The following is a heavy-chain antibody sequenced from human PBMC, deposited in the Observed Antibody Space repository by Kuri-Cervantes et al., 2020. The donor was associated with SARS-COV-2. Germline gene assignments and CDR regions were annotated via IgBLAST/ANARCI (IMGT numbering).Heavy chain of an antibody. CDR1: GYSFSTYD. J-gene: IGHJ4*02. D-gene: IGHD2-21*01. V-gene: IGHV1-8*02. Sequence: ASVKVSCKASGYSFSTYDINWVRQAAGQGLEWMGWLNPDTGNTGNAKKFQGRVTMTRDTSTSTVYMELSSLTSEDTAIYYCYCAPKEGFGSWGQGTLVTVSS. CDR2: LNPDTGNT. CDR3: YCAPKEGFGS.